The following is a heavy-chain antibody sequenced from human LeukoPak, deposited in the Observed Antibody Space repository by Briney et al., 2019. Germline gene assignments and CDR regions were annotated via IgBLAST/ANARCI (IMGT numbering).Heavy chain of an antibody. V-gene: IGHV1-18*01. D-gene: IGHD3-10*01. J-gene: IGHJ6*03. CDR3: ARDLHRVVVRGVPHYYYYMDV. CDR2: ISAYNGNT. Sequence: ASVKVSCKASGYTFTSYGISWVRQAPGRGLEWMGWISAYNGNTNYAQKLQVRVTMTTDTSTSTAYMELRSLRSDDTAVYYCARDLHRVVVRGVPHYYYYMDVWGKGTTVTISS. CDR1: GYTFTSYG.